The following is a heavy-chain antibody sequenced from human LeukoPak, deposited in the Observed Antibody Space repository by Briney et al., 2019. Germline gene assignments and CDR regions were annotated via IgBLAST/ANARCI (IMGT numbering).Heavy chain of an antibody. CDR1: GFTFSRSA. V-gene: IGHV3-23*01. J-gene: IGHJ4*02. CDR3: ATDVDNIPLQH. D-gene: IGHD2-2*02. CDR2: IIISDGRT. Sequence: GGSLRLSCTASGFTFSRSAMTWVRQAPGKGLEWLSSIIISDGRTYYSDPVKGRVTISRDISKNTLYLQMISLCAEDTAVYYCATDVDNIPLQHWGQGTLVTVSS.